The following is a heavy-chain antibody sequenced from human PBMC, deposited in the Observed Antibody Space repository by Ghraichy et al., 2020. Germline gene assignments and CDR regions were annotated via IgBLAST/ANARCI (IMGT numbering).Heavy chain of an antibody. CDR2: IYSGGTP. J-gene: IGHJ4*02. D-gene: IGHD5/OR15-5a*01. CDR3: ARGYSVGYYYFDY. V-gene: IGHV3-53*04. Sequence: GGSLRLSCAASGFTVSDTFMTWVRQAPGKGLEWVSVIYSGGTPHYVDSVKGRFTISRQRSDNTLFLQMNNLGPEDTAIYYCARGYSVGYYYFDYWGRGILFTVSS. CDR1: GFTVSDTF.